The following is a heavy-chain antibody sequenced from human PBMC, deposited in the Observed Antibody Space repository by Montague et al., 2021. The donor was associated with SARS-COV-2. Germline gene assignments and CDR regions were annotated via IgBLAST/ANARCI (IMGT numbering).Heavy chain of an antibody. D-gene: IGHD3-10*01. J-gene: IGHJ6*02. CDR3: ARDDIVLQGVTKGMDV. V-gene: IGHV4-39*07. CDR1: GGSISSSSYY. CDR2: MYYSGST. Sequence: SETLSLTCTVSGGSISSSSYYWGWIRQPPGKGLEWIGNMYYSGSTYYNPSLKSRVTIPIDTSKNQFSLKLSSVTAADTAVYYCARDDIVLQGVTKGMDVWGQGTTVTVSS.